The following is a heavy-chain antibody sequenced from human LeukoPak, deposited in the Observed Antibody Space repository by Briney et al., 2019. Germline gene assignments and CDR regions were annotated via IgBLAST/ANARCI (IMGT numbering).Heavy chain of an antibody. CDR1: GGSISSSSYY. V-gene: IGHV4-39*07. J-gene: IGHJ4*02. CDR3: ARVSGVAVALYYFDY. D-gene: IGHD6-19*01. Sequence: SETLSLTCTVSGGSISSSSYYWGWIRQPPGKGLEWIGSIYYSGSTNYNPSLKSRVTISVDTSKNQFSLKLSSVTAADTAVYYCARVSGVAVALYYFDYWGQGTLVTVSS. CDR2: IYYSGST.